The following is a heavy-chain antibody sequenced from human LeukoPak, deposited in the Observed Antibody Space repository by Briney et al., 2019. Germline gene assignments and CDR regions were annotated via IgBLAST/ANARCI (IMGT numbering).Heavy chain of an antibody. V-gene: IGHV4-4*07. Sequence: ASETLSLTCTVSGGSISSYYWSWIRQPAGKGLEWIGRIYTSGSTNYNPSLKSRVTMSVDTSTNQFSLKLSSVTAEDAGVYYCARELMASGSYYDWFDPWGQGTLVTVSS. CDR3: ARELMASGSYYDWFDP. J-gene: IGHJ5*02. CDR2: IYTSGST. CDR1: GGSISSYY. D-gene: IGHD1-26*01.